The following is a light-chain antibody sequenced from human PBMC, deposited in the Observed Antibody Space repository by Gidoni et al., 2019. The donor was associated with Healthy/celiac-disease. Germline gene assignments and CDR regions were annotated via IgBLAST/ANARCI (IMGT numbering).Light chain of an antibody. CDR3: QQYYSTFT. V-gene: IGKV4-1*01. CDR1: QSVLYSSNNNNY. Sequence: DIVMTQSQDSLAVSLGESAPINCKSSQSVLYSSNNNNYLAWYQQKPGQPPKLLIDWASTRKAGVPDRFSGRGSGTDFTLTISSLQAEYVTVYYCQQYYSTFTFGPGTKVDIK. CDR2: WAS. J-gene: IGKJ3*01.